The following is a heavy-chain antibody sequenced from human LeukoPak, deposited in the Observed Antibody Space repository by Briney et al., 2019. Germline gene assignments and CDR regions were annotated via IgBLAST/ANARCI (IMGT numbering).Heavy chain of an antibody. J-gene: IGHJ4*02. Sequence: PSETLSLTCAVYGGSFSGYYWNWIRQPPGKGLEWIGEINHRGSTNYNPSLKSRVTISVDTSKNQFSLKLSSVTAADTAVYYCARWAVGATFDYWGQGTLVAVSS. CDR2: INHRGST. V-gene: IGHV4-34*01. CDR1: GGSFSGYY. CDR3: ARWAVGATFDY. D-gene: IGHD1-26*01.